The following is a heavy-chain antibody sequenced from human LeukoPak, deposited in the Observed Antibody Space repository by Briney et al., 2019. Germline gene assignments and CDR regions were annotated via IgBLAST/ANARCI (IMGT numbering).Heavy chain of an antibody. D-gene: IGHD5-18*01. J-gene: IGHJ4*02. CDR3: ARERGYSYVRNYFVY. CDR1: GYTFTSYG. V-gene: IGHV1-18*01. CDR2: ISAYNGNT. Sequence: ASVKVSCKASGYTFTSYGISWVRQAPGQGLEWMGWISAYNGNTNYAQKLQGRATMTTDTSTSTAYMELRSLRSDDTAVYYCARERGYSYVRNYFVYWGQGTLVTVSS.